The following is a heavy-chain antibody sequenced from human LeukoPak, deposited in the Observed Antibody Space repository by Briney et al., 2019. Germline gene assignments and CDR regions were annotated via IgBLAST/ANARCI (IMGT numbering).Heavy chain of an antibody. CDR3: ARDVESSIAAAGPYYYYMDV. V-gene: IGHV4-38-2*02. D-gene: IGHD6-13*01. J-gene: IGHJ6*03. CDR2: IYHTGST. Sequence: SETLSLTCTVSGYSISSGYYWDWIRQPPRKGLGGIGSIYHTGSTYYNPSLKSRVTISVDTSKNQFSLRLTSVTAADTAVYYCARDVESSIAAAGPYYYYMDVWGKGTTVTVSS. CDR1: GYSISSGYY.